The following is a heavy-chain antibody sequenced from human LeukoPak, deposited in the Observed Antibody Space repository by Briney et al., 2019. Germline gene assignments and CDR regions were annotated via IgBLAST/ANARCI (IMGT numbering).Heavy chain of an antibody. CDR3: ARGGYCSSTSCYNHAFDI. Sequence: QPGGSLRLSCAASGFTFSSYAMSWVRQAPGKGLEWVSAISGSGGSTYYADSVKDRFIISRDNSKNTLYLQMNSLRAEDTAVYYCARGGYCSSTSCYNHAFDIWGQGTMVTVSS. J-gene: IGHJ3*02. D-gene: IGHD2-2*02. V-gene: IGHV3-23*01. CDR2: ISGSGGST. CDR1: GFTFSSYA.